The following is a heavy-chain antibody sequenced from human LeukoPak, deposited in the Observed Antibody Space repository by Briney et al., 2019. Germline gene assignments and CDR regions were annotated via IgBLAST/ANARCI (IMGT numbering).Heavy chain of an antibody. J-gene: IGHJ6*03. V-gene: IGHV1-8*03. D-gene: IGHD3-10*01. CDR2: MNPNSGNT. Sequence: ASVKVSCKASGYTFTSYDINWVRQATGQGLEWMGWMNPNSGNTGYAQKFQGRVTITRNTSISTAYMELSSLRSEDTAVYYCARDGELLWFGELLGELPYYMDVWGKGTTVTISS. CDR1: GYTFTSYD. CDR3: ARDGELLWFGELLGELPYYMDV.